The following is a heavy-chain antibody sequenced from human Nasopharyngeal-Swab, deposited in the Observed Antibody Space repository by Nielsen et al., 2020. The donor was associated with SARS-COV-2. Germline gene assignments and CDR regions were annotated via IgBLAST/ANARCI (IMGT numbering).Heavy chain of an antibody. CDR3: AKEEVPNDY. CDR1: GFTFSSAA. J-gene: IGHJ4*02. V-gene: IGHV3-23*01. Sequence: GESLKISCVVSGFTFSSAAMSWVRQAPGKGLEYVSGISIIGDRTYYADSVKGRFTISRDNAKNTLYLEVKSLRVEDTAVYFCAKEEVPNDYWGRGTLVTVSS. CDR2: ISIIGDRT.